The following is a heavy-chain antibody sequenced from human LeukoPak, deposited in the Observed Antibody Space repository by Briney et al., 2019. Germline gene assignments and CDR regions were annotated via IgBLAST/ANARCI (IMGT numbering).Heavy chain of an antibody. V-gene: IGHV3-33*01. Sequence: GGSLRLSCAASGFTFSNYGIHWVRQAPGKGLEWVAVIWSDGINKYYVDSVKGRFTISRDNSKNTLYLQINSLRADDTAVYYCARSTYSSSSYYFDYWGQGSLVTVSS. CDR3: ARSTYSSSSYYFDY. D-gene: IGHD6-13*01. J-gene: IGHJ4*02. CDR1: GFTFSNYG. CDR2: IWSDGINK.